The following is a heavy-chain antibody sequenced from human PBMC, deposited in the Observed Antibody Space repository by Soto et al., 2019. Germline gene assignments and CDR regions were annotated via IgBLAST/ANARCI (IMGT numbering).Heavy chain of an antibody. D-gene: IGHD1-1*01. CDR1: GGSIRSGGYY. J-gene: IGHJ4*02. CDR2: IYYRGST. V-gene: IGHV4-31*03. Sequence: SDTLSLTCTVSGGSIRSGGYYCSWIRQHPGKGLEWIGYIYYRGSTYYNPSLKSRVTISVDTSKNQFSLKLSSVTAADTAVYYCARERDWNDSIVFDYWGQGTLVTVSS. CDR3: ARERDWNDSIVFDY.